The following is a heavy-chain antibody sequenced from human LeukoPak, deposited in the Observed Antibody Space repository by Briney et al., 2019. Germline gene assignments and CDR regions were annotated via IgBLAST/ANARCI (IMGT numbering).Heavy chain of an antibody. Sequence: GASVKVSCKASGYTFTSYDINWVRQAPGQGLEWMGGIIPIFGTANYAQKFQGRVTITTDESTSTAYMELSSLRSEDTAVYYCARASSWTEDYYYYYYMDVWGKGTTVTVSS. CDR1: GYTFTSYD. J-gene: IGHJ6*03. CDR3: ARASSWTEDYYYYYYMDV. V-gene: IGHV1-69*05. D-gene: IGHD6-13*01. CDR2: IIPIFGTA.